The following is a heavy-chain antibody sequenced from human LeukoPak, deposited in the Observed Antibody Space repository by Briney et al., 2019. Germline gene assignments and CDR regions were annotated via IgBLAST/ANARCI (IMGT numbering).Heavy chain of an antibody. Sequence: PSGTLSLTCAVSGGSISSSNWWSWVRQPPGKGLEWIGEIYHSGSTNYNPSLKSRVTISVDKSENQFSLKLSSVTAADTAVYYCARDAYYYGSGNMDVWGKGTTVTISS. V-gene: IGHV4-4*02. J-gene: IGHJ6*03. CDR1: GGSISSSNW. CDR2: IYHSGST. D-gene: IGHD3-10*01. CDR3: ARDAYYYGSGNMDV.